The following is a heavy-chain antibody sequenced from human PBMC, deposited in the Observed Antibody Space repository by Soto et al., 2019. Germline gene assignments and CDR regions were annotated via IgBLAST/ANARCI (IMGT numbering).Heavy chain of an antibody. V-gene: IGHV3-23*01. D-gene: IGHD6-19*01. CDR2: ISGSGGIT. CDR3: AKAEKSSAVAGYFDS. Sequence: GGSLRLSCAASEFMFSNYAMNWVRQSPGKGLEWVSAISGSGGITYYADSVKGRFTISRDNSKNTLYLQMNSPRAEDTAVYYCAKAEKSSAVAGYFDSWGQGTLVTVS. CDR1: EFMFSNYA. J-gene: IGHJ4*02.